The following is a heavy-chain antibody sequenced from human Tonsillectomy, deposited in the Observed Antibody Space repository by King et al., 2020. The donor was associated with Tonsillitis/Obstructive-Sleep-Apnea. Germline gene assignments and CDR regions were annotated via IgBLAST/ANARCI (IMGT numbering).Heavy chain of an antibody. CDR3: ARGGPSDYGDYGNWFDP. CDR2: IYYSGST. V-gene: IGHV4-59*01. CDR1: GGSISSYY. J-gene: IGHJ5*02. D-gene: IGHD4-17*01. Sequence: QLQESGPGLVKPSETLSLTCTVSGGSISSYYWSWIRQPPGKGLEWIGYIYYSGSTNYNPSLKSRVTISVDTSKNQFSLKLSSVTAADTAVYYCARGGPSDYGDYGNWFDPWGQGTLVTVSS.